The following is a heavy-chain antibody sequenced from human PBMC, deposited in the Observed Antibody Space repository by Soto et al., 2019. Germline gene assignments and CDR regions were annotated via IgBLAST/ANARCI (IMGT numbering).Heavy chain of an antibody. D-gene: IGHD1-1*01. Sequence: SESLSLTGTVSVASVSGFYWSWIRKSAGKGLEWIGRIYATGTTDYNPSLKSRVMMSVDTSKKQFSLKLGSVTAADTAVYYCVRDGTKTLRDWFDPWGQGISVSVSS. J-gene: IGHJ5*02. CDR2: IYATGTT. CDR3: VRDGTKTLRDWFDP. V-gene: IGHV4-4*07. CDR1: VASVSGFY.